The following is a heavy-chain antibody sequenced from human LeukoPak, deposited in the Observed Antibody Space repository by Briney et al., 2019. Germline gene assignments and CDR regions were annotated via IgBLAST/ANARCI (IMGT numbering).Heavy chain of an antibody. Sequence: ASVKVPCKASGYTFTGYYMHWVRQAPGQGLEWMGWINPNSGGTNYAQKFQGRVTMTRDTSISTAYMELSRLRSDDTAVYYCAGGRDYYDSSGPPEVWGQGTLVTVSS. D-gene: IGHD3-22*01. J-gene: IGHJ4*02. V-gene: IGHV1-2*02. CDR3: AGGRDYYDSSGPPEV. CDR2: INPNSGGT. CDR1: GYTFTGYY.